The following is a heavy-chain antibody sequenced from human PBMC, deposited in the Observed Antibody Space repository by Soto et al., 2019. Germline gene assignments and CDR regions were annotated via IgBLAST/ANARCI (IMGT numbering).Heavy chain of an antibody. CDR3: ARAYGDSREYYFDY. Sequence: EGSLRLSCAASGFTFSSYSMNWVRQAPGKGLEWVSYISSSSSTIYYADSVKGRFTISRDNAKNSLYLQMNSLRDEDTAVYYCARAYGDSREYYFDYWGQGTLVTVSS. J-gene: IGHJ4*02. D-gene: IGHD4-17*01. V-gene: IGHV3-48*02. CDR1: GFTFSSYS. CDR2: ISSSSSTI.